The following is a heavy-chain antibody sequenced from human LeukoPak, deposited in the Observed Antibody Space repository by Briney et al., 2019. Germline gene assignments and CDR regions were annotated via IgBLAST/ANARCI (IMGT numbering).Heavy chain of an antibody. CDR2: INPNSGGT. V-gene: IGHV1-2*06. J-gene: IGHJ5*02. D-gene: IGHD1-14*01. Sequence: ASVKVSCKASGYTFTGYYMHWVRQAPGQGLEWMGRINPNSGGTNYAQKFQGRVTMTSDTSISTAYMELSRLRSDDTAVYYCARAKRTYGTGNWFDPWGQGTLVTVSS. CDR3: ARAKRTYGTGNWFDP. CDR1: GYTFTGYY.